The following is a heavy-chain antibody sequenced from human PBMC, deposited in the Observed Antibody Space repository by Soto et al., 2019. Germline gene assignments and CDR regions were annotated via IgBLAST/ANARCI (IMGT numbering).Heavy chain of an antibody. J-gene: IGHJ5*02. D-gene: IGHD3-22*01. V-gene: IGHV1-2*02. Sequence: QVQLVQSGAEVKKPGASVKVSCKASGYTFTAYYMHWLRQAPGQGLEWMGWINPNRGGTNYAQRFQGRVTVTNDTSISTTYMELSSLGSDDTAVYYCARGDFDRSGNYNAGWFPPWGQGTLVTVSS. CDR2: INPNRGGT. CDR1: GYTFTAYY. CDR3: ARGDFDRSGNYNAGWFPP.